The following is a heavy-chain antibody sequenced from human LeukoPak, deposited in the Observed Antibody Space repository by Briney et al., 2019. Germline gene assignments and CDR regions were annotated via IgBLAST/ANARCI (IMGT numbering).Heavy chain of an antibody. CDR1: GFTFSSYW. CDR3: ASGYSGYGVGY. Sequence: PGGSLRLSCAASGFTFSSYWMHWVRQAPGKGLVWVSRINTDGSSTSYADSVKGRFTISRDNAKITLYLQMNSLRAEDTAFYYCASGYSGYGVGYWGQGTLVTVSS. J-gene: IGHJ4*02. CDR2: INTDGSST. D-gene: IGHD5-12*01. V-gene: IGHV3-74*01.